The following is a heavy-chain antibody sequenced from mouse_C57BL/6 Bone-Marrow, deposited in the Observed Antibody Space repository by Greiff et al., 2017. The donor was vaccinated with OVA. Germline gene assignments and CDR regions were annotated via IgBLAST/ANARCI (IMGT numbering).Heavy chain of an antibody. V-gene: IGHV1-81*01. Sequence: QVQLLQSGAELARPGASVKLSCKASGYTFTSYGISWVKQSTGQGIEWIGEIYPRSGNTYYNVKFKGKTPLTADKSYSTAYMELRSLTSEDSAVYFCTSGEDYIYRIDYWGQGTTLTASS. CDR1: GYTFTSYG. D-gene: IGHD2-12*01. CDR3: TSGEDYIYRIDY. CDR2: IYPRSGNT. J-gene: IGHJ2*01.